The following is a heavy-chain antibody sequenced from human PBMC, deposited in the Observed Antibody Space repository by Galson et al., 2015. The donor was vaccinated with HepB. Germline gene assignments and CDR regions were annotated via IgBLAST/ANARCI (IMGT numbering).Heavy chain of an antibody. CDR2: MSGSGADT. Sequence: SLRLSCAASGFRFTTYYMNWVRQAPGKGLEWVSTMSGSGADTYYADSVKGRFTISRDNSKNTLYLQMNSLRAEDTAVYYCARDHKSGAVDYNPTGVNYYYYYGMDVWGQGTTVTVSS. CDR1: GFRFTTYY. J-gene: IGHJ6*02. D-gene: IGHD3-10*01. V-gene: IGHV3-23*01. CDR3: ARDHKSGAVDYNPTGVNYYYYYGMDV.